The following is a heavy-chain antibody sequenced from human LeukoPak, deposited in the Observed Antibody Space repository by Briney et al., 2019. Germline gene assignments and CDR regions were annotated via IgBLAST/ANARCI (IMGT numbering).Heavy chain of an antibody. Sequence: GGSLRLSCAASGFTFSSYTLNWVRQAPGKGLEWVSGISGSGDNTYYADSVKGRFTISRDNSKNTLYLQMNSLRAEDTAVYYCAKSRGVAGFDYWGQGTLVTVSS. D-gene: IGHD6-19*01. J-gene: IGHJ4*02. V-gene: IGHV3-23*01. CDR3: AKSRGVAGFDY. CDR2: ISGSGDNT. CDR1: GFTFSSYT.